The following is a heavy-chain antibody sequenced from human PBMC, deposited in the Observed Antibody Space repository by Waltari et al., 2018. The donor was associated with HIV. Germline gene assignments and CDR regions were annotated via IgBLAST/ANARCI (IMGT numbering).Heavy chain of an antibody. CDR2: IHYNGRT. CDR1: GGSMNTSDYY. Sequence: QFKLQESGPRLRKPSETLFPRFTISGGSMNTSDYYWGWVRLPPGKGLEWIGNIHYNGRTFYNPSLQSRVTLSLDKSDNQFFLNFISVIAADTAVYYCARDSGLFMYDSRRAVLNWFDPWGQGLLVTVSS. D-gene: IGHD3-9*01. V-gene: IGHV4-39*07. CDR3: ARDSGLFMYDSRRAVLNWFDP. J-gene: IGHJ5*02.